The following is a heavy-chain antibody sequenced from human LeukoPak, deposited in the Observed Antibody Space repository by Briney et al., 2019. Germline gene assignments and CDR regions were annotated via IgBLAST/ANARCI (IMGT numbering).Heavy chain of an antibody. CDR3: ARVPNPRNTYGYNDK. J-gene: IGHJ4*02. Sequence: GASVKVSCTASGYAFSDHGVNWVRQAPRQGLEWMGWISGYNGHTSFAQKFQGRVMVTTDRSTNTAYLELRSLRSDDTAVYYCARVPNPRNTYGYNDKWGQGTLVTVSS. V-gene: IGHV1-18*04. D-gene: IGHD5-18*01. CDR2: ISGYNGHT. CDR1: GYAFSDHG.